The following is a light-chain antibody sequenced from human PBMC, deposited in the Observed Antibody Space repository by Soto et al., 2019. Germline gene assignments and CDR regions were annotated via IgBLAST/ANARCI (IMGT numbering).Light chain of an antibody. CDR3: CSYTSSVNLV. CDR1: SSDIGGYNY. Sequence: QSALTQPASVSGSPGQSITISCTGTSSDIGGYNYVSCYQQHPGKAPKLIIHDVSDRPSGVSIRFSASKSGNTASLTISGLQAEDEADYYCCSYTSSVNLVFGGGTKVTVL. J-gene: IGLJ3*02. V-gene: IGLV2-14*01. CDR2: DVS.